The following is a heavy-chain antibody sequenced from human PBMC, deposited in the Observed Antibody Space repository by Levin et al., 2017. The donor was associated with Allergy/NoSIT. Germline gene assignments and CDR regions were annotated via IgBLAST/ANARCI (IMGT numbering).Heavy chain of an antibody. CDR2: ISRSGSTI. CDR1: GFTFSDYY. D-gene: IGHD5-18*01. J-gene: IGHJ3*02. CDR3: ARAGPVDTAMVDAFDI. V-gene: IGHV3-11*01. Sequence: GESLKISCAASGFTFSDYYMSWIRQAPGKGLEWVLYISRSGSTIYYADSVKGRFTISRDNAKNSLYLQMNSLRAEDTAVYYCARAGPVDTAMVDAFDIWGQGTMVTVSS.